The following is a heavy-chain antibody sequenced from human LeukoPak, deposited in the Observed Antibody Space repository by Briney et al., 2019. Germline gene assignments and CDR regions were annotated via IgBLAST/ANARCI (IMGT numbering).Heavy chain of an antibody. Sequence: ASVKVSCKASGYTFTSYGISWVRQAPGQGLEWMGWISGYSGNTNYAQKLQGRVTMATDTSTTTAYMELRSLRSDDTAVYYCARARKYYYDSSGQENCFDPWGQGTLVTVSS. V-gene: IGHV1-18*01. J-gene: IGHJ5*02. CDR3: ARARKYYYDSSGQENCFDP. CDR1: GYTFTSYG. D-gene: IGHD3-22*01. CDR2: ISGYSGNT.